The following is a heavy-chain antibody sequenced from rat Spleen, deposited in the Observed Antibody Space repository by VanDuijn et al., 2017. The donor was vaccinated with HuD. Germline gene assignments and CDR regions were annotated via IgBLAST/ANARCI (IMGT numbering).Heavy chain of an antibody. J-gene: IGHJ2*01. CDR2: ITNTGGST. CDR1: GFTFNNYW. CDR3: VREELGVRD. V-gene: IGHV5-31*01. D-gene: IGHD5-1*01. Sequence: EVQLVESGGGLVQPGRSLKLSCVASGFTFNNYWMTWIRQAPGKGLEWVASITNTGGSTYYPDSVKGRFTISRDNVQNTLYLQMSKLGSEDTANYYCVREELGVRDWGQGVMVTVSS.